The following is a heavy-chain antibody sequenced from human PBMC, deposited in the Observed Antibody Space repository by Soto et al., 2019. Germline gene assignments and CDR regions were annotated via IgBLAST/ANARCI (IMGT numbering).Heavy chain of an antibody. CDR2: INAGNGNT. CDR3: ARDADGSGWYVNYYYYGMDV. Sequence: ASVKVSCKASGYTFTIYAMHWVLQAPGQRLEWMGWINAGNGNTEYSQKFQGRVTITRDTSASTAYMELSSLRSEDTAVYYCARDADGSGWYVNYYYYGMDVWGQGTTVTVSS. CDR1: GYTFTIYA. V-gene: IGHV1-3*01. D-gene: IGHD6-19*01. J-gene: IGHJ6*02.